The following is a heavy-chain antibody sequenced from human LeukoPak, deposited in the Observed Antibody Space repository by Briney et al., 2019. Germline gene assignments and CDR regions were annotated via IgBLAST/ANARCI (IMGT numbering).Heavy chain of an antibody. CDR1: GGSISSSNW. CDR2: IYHSGST. CDR3: ARVKILEWLPQYYLDY. V-gene: IGHV4-4*02. D-gene: IGHD3-3*01. Sequence: SETLSLTCAVSGGSISSSNWWSWVRQPPGKGLEWIGEIYHSGSTNYNPSLKSRVTISVDKSKNQFSLKLSSVTAADTAVYYCARVKILEWLPQYYLDYWGQGTLVTVSS. J-gene: IGHJ4*02.